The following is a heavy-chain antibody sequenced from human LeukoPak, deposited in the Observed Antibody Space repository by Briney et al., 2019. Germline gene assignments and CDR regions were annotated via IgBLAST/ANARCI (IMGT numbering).Heavy chain of an antibody. CDR1: GYSISSGYY. D-gene: IGHD6-19*01. J-gene: IGHJ4*02. CDR2: IYYSGST. CDR3: ASLYSSGWFFDY. Sequence: PSETLSLTCAVSGYSISSGYYWGWIRQPPGKGLEWIGSIYYSGSTYYNPSLKSRVTISVDTSKNQFSLKLSSVTAADTAVYYCASLYSSGWFFDYWGQGTLVTVSS. V-gene: IGHV4-38-2*01.